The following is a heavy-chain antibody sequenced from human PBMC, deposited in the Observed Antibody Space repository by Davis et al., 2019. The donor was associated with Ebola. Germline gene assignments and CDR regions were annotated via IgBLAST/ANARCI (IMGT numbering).Heavy chain of an antibody. D-gene: IGHD5-18*01. V-gene: IGHV3-48*02. CDR3: ARDDSYGYSFDQ. CDR1: GFTFSSFG. J-gene: IGHJ4*02. Sequence: PGGSLRLSCTASGFTFSSFGFNWVRQAPGRGLEWVSYITGHSSTIFYADSVKGRFTISRDNAKSSLYLQMNSLRDEDTGVYYCARDDSYGYSFDQWGQGTLVAVSS. CDR2: ITGHSSTI.